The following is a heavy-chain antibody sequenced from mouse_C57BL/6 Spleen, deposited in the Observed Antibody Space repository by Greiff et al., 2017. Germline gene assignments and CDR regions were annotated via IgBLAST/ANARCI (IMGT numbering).Heavy chain of an antibody. Sequence: VHVKQSGAELVRPGASVKLSCTASGFNIKDYYMHWVKQRPEQGLEWIGRIDPEDGDPEYAPKFQGKATMTADTSSNTAYLQLSSLTSEDTAVYYCTTGGYYPYYFDYWGQGTTLTVSS. CDR3: TTGGYYPYYFDY. D-gene: IGHD2-3*01. V-gene: IGHV14-1*01. J-gene: IGHJ2*01. CDR1: GFNIKDYY. CDR2: IDPEDGDP.